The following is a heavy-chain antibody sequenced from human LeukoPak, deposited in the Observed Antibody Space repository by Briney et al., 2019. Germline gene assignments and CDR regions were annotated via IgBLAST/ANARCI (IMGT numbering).Heavy chain of an antibody. Sequence: GGSLRLSCAVSGFTFSSYAMSWVRLAPGNGLEWVSAITGSGTGSGDSTHYADSVKGRFTVSRDNSKNTLYLQMNSLRAEDTALYYCVKHGYSSCWPQFPCDSWGQGTLVTVSS. J-gene: IGHJ4*02. V-gene: IGHV3-23*01. CDR3: VKHGYSSCWPQFPCDS. CDR2: ITGSGTGSGDST. D-gene: IGHD6-19*01. CDR1: GFTFSSYA.